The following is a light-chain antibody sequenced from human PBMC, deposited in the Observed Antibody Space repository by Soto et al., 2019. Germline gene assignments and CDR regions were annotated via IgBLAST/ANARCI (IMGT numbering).Light chain of an antibody. CDR3: SSYTSSSTLV. CDR1: SSDVGGYNY. Sequence: QSVLTQPASVSGSPGQSITIYCTGTSSDVGGYNYVSWYQQHPGKDPKLMIYEVSNRPSGVSNRFSGSKSGNTASLTISGLQAEDEADYYCSSYTSSSTLVFGGGTKLTVL. CDR2: EVS. V-gene: IGLV2-14*01. J-gene: IGLJ3*02.